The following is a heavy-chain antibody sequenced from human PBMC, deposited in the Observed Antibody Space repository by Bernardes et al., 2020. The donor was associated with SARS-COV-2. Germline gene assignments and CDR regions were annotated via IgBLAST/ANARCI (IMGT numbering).Heavy chain of an antibody. D-gene: IGHD5-12*01. Sequence: GSLRLSCAASGFTFSSFAMSWVRQAPGKGLEWVPAISGSGGRTFYADSVKGRFTISRDNSKNTLYLQMNSLRAEDTAVFYCAKDRGYSGYDPLDYWGQGTLVTVSS. CDR1: GFTFSSFA. J-gene: IGHJ4*02. CDR2: ISGSGGRT. V-gene: IGHV3-23*01. CDR3: AKDRGYSGYDPLDY.